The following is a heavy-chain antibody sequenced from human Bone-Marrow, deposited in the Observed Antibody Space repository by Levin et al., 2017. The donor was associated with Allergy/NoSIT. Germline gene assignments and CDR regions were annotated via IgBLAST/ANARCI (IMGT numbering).Heavy chain of an antibody. D-gene: IGHD3-3*01. J-gene: IGHJ6*02. CDR1: GGSISSSSYY. Sequence: ESLKISCTVSGGSISSSSYYWGWIRQPPGKGLEWIGSIYYSGSTYYNPSLKSRVTISVDTSKNQFSLKLSSVTAADTAVYYCARHISTIFGVVTNYYYYGMDVWGQGTTVTVSS. CDR2: IYYSGST. V-gene: IGHV4-39*01. CDR3: ARHISTIFGVVTNYYYYGMDV.